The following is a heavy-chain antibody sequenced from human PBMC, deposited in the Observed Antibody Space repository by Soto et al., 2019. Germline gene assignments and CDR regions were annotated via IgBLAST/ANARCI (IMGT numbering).Heavy chain of an antibody. J-gene: IGHJ5*02. V-gene: IGHV4-59*08. Sequence: QVQLQESGPGLVKPSETLSLTCTVSGGSISSYYWSWIRQPPGKGLEWIGYIYYSGSTKYNPSLKIRVTISVDTSKNQFSLKLSSVTAADTAVYYCARHVGYYSQGEWFDPWGQGTLVTVSS. CDR2: IYYSGST. D-gene: IGHD2-15*01. CDR1: GGSISSYY. CDR3: ARHVGYYSQGEWFDP.